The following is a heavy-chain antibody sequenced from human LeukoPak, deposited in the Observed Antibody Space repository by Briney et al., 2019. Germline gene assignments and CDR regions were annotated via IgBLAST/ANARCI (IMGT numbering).Heavy chain of an antibody. CDR3: AKGGNGYCTNGVCSPRVVAAIDS. CDR2: ISAGGGST. Sequence: GGSLRLSCAASGFTFSSYAMSWVRQAAGKGPEWVSGISAGGGSTYYADSVKGRFTISRDNSKNTLYLQMNSLRAEDTAVYYCAKGGNGYCTNGVCSPRVVAAIDSWGQGTLVTVSS. CDR1: GFTFSSYA. D-gene: IGHD2-8*01. V-gene: IGHV3-23*01. J-gene: IGHJ4*02.